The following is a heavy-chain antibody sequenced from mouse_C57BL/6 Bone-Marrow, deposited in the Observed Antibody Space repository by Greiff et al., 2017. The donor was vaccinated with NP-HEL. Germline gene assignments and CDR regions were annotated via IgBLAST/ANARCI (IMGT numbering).Heavy chain of an antibody. CDR3: ARRGIYYDCLYYFDY. CDR2: INPYNGGT. CDR1: GYTFTDYY. Sequence: VHVKQSGPVLVKPGASVKMSCKASGYTFTDYYMNWVKQSHGKSLEWIGVINPYNGGTSYNQKFKGKATLTVDKSSSTAYMELNSLTSEDSAVYYCARRGIYYDCLYYFDYWGQGTTLTVSS. D-gene: IGHD2-4*01. J-gene: IGHJ2*01. V-gene: IGHV1-19*01.